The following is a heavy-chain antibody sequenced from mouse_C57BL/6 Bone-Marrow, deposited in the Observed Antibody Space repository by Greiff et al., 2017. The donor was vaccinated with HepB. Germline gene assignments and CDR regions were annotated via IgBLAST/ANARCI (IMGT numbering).Heavy chain of an antibody. V-gene: IGHV5-16*01. Sequence: EVHLVESEGGLVQPGSSMKLSCTASGFTFSDYYMAWVRQVPEKGLEWVANINYDGSSTYYLDSLKSRFIISRDNAKNILYLQMSSLKSEDTATYYCAREGTTVVATDWYFDVWGTGTTVTVSS. J-gene: IGHJ1*03. CDR2: INYDGSST. D-gene: IGHD1-1*01. CDR3: AREGTTVVATDWYFDV. CDR1: GFTFSDYY.